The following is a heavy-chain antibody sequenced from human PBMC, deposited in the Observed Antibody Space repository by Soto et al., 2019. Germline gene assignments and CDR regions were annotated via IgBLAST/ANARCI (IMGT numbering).Heavy chain of an antibody. CDR3: GSYLTSNAHCIDY. D-gene: IGHD2-2*01. Sequence: SETLSLTCSVSGDYIHVGGYYWTWIRQRPGKGLEWMGYIYYTGKTYYNPSLESRLTMSVDRSKNQFSLRLTSVTAADTAVYFAGSYLTSNAHCIDYWGQGTLVTVSS. V-gene: IGHV4-30-4*01. CDR2: IYYTGKT. J-gene: IGHJ4*02. CDR1: GDYIHVGGYY.